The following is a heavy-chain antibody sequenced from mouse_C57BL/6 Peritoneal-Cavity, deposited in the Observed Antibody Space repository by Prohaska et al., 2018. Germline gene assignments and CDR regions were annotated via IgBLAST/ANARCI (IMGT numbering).Heavy chain of an antibody. Sequence: QIQLQQSGPELVKPGASVKISCKASGYTFTDYYINWVNQRPGQGLEWIGWIYPGSGNTKYNEKFKGKATLTVDTSSSTAYMQLSSLTSEDSAVYFCARNSGSYYGSSDWYVDVWGTGTTVTVSS. J-gene: IGHJ1*03. D-gene: IGHD1-1*01. CDR2: IYPGSGNT. CDR3: ARNSGSYYGSSDWYVDV. CDR1: GYTFTDYY. V-gene: IGHV1-84*01.